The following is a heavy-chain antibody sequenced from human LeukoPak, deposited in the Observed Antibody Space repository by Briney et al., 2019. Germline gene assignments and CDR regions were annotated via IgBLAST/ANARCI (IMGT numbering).Heavy chain of an antibody. D-gene: IGHD3-10*01. Sequence: ASVKVSCKVSGYTLNELSMHWVRQAPGKGLEWMGGFDPEDGETIYAQKFQGRVTMTEDTSTDTAYMELSSLRSEDTAVYYCATVSYGSGSYYPRGFDPWGQGTLVTVSS. CDR2: FDPEDGET. V-gene: IGHV1-24*01. J-gene: IGHJ5*02. CDR1: GYTLNELS. CDR3: ATVSYGSGSYYPRGFDP.